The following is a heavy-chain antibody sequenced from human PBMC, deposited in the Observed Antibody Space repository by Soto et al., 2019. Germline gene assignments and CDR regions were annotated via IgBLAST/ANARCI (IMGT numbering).Heavy chain of an antibody. CDR3: ARDDTAEDYGDYYYYYGMDV. Sequence: PGGSLRLSCAASGFTFSSYWMHWVRQAPGKGLVWVSRINSDGSSTSYADSVKGRFTISRDNAKNTLYLQMNSLRAEDTAVYYCARDDTAEDYGDYYYYYGMDVWGQGTTVTVSS. D-gene: IGHD4-17*01. CDR2: INSDGSST. V-gene: IGHV3-74*01. CDR1: GFTFSSYW. J-gene: IGHJ6*02.